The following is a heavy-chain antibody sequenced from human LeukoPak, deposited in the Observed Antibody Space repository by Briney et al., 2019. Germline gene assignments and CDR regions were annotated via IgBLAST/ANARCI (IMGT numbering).Heavy chain of an antibody. CDR2: ISYDGSNK. CDR3: ARRSGIAVAGAFDY. D-gene: IGHD6-19*01. V-gene: IGHV3-30*04. J-gene: IGHJ4*02. Sequence: GGSLRLSCAASGFTFSSYAMHWVRQAPGKGLGWVALISYDGSNKYYADSVKGRFTISRDNSKNTLYLQMNSLRAEDTAVYYCARRSGIAVAGAFDYWGQGTLVTVSS. CDR1: GFTFSSYA.